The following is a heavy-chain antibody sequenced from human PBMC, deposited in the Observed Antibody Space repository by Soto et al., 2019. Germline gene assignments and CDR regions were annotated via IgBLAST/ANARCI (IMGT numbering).Heavy chain of an antibody. CDR3: ARIRATYSGRKFDY. D-gene: IGHD1-26*01. CDR2: IFSNDEK. CDR1: GFSLSNARMG. Sequence: PTLVNPTETLTLTCTVSGFSLSNARMGVSWIRQPPGKALEWLAHIFSNDEKSYSTSLKSRLTISKDTSKSQVVLTMTNMDPVDTATYYCARIRATYSGRKFDYWGQGTLVTVSS. V-gene: IGHV2-26*01. J-gene: IGHJ4*02.